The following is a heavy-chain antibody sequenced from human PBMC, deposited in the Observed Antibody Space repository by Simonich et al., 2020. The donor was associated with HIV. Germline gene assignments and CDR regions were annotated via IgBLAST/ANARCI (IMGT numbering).Heavy chain of an antibody. Sequence: CAASGFTFSNALMTWVRQAPGKGLEWVGRIRSKTAGGTTEYAAPVKGRFTMSRDDSKNTLYLQMDSLKTEDTAVYYCTTDSIIVATILNAFDIWGQGTMVTVSS. V-gene: IGHV3-15*01. CDR1: GFTFSNAL. CDR3: TTDSIIVATILNAFDI. CDR2: IRSKTAGGTT. D-gene: IGHD5-12*01. J-gene: IGHJ3*02.